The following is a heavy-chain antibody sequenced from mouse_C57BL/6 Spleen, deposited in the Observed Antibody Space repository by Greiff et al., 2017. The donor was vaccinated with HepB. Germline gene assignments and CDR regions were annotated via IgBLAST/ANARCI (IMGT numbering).Heavy chain of an antibody. CDR2: IFPGSGST. V-gene: IGHV1-75*01. J-gene: IGHJ1*03. CDR3: ARDYYGSSTGGYFDV. D-gene: IGHD1-1*01. Sequence: VQLQQSGPELVKPGASVKISCKASGYTFTDYYINWVKQRPGQGLEWIGWIFPGSGSTYYNEKFKGKATLTVDKSSSTAYMLLSSLTSEDSAVYFCARDYYGSSTGGYFDVWGTGTTVTVSS. CDR1: GYTFTDYY.